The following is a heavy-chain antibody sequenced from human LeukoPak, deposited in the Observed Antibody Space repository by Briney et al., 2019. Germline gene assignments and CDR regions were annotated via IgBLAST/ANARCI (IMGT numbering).Heavy chain of an antibody. D-gene: IGHD6-19*01. CDR2: INPNSGGT. CDR3: ARETGYSSGQPTPPDY. CDR1: GYTFTGYY. Sequence: ASVKVSCKASGYTFTGYYMHWVRQAPGQGLEWMGWINPNSGGTNYAQKFQGRVTMTRDTSISTAYMELSRLRSDDTAVYYCARETGYSSGQPTPPDYWGQGTLVTVSS. J-gene: IGHJ4*02. V-gene: IGHV1-2*02.